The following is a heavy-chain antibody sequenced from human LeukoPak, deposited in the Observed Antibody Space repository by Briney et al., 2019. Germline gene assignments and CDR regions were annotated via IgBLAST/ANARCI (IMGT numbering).Heavy chain of an antibody. CDR3: ARDYSSSVLWGEYYFDY. V-gene: IGHV3-7*01. CDR1: GFTFSSYW. Sequence: GGSLRLSCAASGFTFSSYWMSWVRQAPGKGLEWVANIKQDGSEKYYVDSVKGRFTISRDNAKNSLYLQMNSLRAEDTAVYYCARDYSSSVLWGEYYFDYWGQGTLVTVSS. D-gene: IGHD6-6*01. J-gene: IGHJ4*02. CDR2: IKQDGSEK.